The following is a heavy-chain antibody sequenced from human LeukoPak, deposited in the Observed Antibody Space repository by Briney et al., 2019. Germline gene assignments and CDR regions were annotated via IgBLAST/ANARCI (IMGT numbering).Heavy chain of an antibody. CDR3: ARGLYSSGYLDY. Sequence: PSETLSLTCVVYGGSFSGYYWNWIRQPPGKGLEWIGEINHSGSTNYNPSRKSRVSISVDTYKHQFSLKLSSVTAADTAVYYCARGLYSSGYLDYWGQGTLVTVSS. V-gene: IGHV4-34*01. J-gene: IGHJ4*02. D-gene: IGHD6-19*01. CDR2: INHSGST. CDR1: GGSFSGYY.